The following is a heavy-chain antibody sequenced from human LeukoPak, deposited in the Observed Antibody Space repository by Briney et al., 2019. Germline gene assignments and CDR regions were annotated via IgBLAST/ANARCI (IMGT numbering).Heavy chain of an antibody. Sequence: PGGPLRLSCAASGFTFSSYGMHWVRQAPGKGLEWVAFIRYDGGNQYYADSVKGRFTISRDNSKNTLYLQMNSLRAEDTAVYYCARDLYYYYMDVWGKGTTVTISS. CDR2: IRYDGGNQ. CDR3: ARDLYYYYMDV. J-gene: IGHJ6*03. V-gene: IGHV3-30*02. CDR1: GFTFSSYG.